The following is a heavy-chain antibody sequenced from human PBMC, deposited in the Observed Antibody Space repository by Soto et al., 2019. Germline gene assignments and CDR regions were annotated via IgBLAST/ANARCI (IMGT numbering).Heavy chain of an antibody. V-gene: IGHV1-3*01. J-gene: IGHJ4*02. Sequence: AASVKISCKASGYTFSSYAMHWVRQAPGQRLEWMGWINAGYGNTKSSRKFQDRVTISRDTSASTAYMELTSLRSEDTAVYYCARDSGDGTFEFWGEGTLVTVSP. D-gene: IGHD7-27*01. CDR3: ARDSGDGTFEF. CDR1: GYTFSSYA. CDR2: INAGYGNT.